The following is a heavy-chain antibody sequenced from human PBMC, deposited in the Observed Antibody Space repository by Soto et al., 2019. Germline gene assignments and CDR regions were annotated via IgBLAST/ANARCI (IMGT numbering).Heavy chain of an antibody. V-gene: IGHV3-33*01. CDR3: ARVPGATDPPVDY. CDR2: IWYDGSNK. CDR1: GFTFSSYG. D-gene: IGHD1-1*01. J-gene: IGHJ4*02. Sequence: QVQLVESGGGVVQPGRSLRLSCAASGFTFSSYGMHWVRQAPGKGLEWVAVIWYDGSNKYYADSVKGRFTISRDNSKNTLYLQMNSLRAEDTAVYYCARVPGATDPPVDYWGQGTLVTVSS.